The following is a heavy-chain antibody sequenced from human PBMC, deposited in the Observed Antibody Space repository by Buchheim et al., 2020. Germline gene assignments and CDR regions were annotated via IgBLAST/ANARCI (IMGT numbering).Heavy chain of an antibody. J-gene: IGHJ4*02. V-gene: IGHV3-30*18. D-gene: IGHD4-17*01. CDR2: ISYDGSNK. CDR3: AKDFSGGDYGDNYFDY. CDR1: GFTFSSYG. Sequence: QVQLVESGGGVVQPGRSLRLSCAASGFTFSSYGMHWVRQAPGKGLEWVAVISYDGSNKYYADSVKGRFTISRDNSKNKLYLQMNSLRAEDTAVYYCAKDFSGGDYGDNYFDYWGQGTL.